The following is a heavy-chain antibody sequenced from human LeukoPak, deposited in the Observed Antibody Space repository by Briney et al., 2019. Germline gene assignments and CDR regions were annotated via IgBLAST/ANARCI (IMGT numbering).Heavy chain of an antibody. Sequence: PGGSLRLSCAASGFTFSSYGMHWVRQAPGKGLEWVAVIWYDGNNKYYADSVKGRFTISRDNSKNTLYLQMNSLRAEDTAVYYCARENQWLVDDAFDIWGQGTTVTVSS. D-gene: IGHD6-19*01. CDR1: GFTFSSYG. J-gene: IGHJ3*02. V-gene: IGHV3-33*01. CDR2: IWYDGNNK. CDR3: ARENQWLVDDAFDI.